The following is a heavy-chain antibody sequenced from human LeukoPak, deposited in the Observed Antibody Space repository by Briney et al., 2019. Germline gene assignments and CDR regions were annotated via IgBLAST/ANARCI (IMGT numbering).Heavy chain of an antibody. CDR2: IYYSGST. Sequence: SETLSLTCTVSRGSISGYYWSWIRQPPGKGLEWIGHIYYSGSTNYNPSLKSRVTMSIDTSKKQFSLKLDSVTAADTAVYYCARWDSSSSALDYWGQGTLVTVSS. CDR1: RGSISGYY. CDR3: ARWDSSSSALDY. J-gene: IGHJ4*02. D-gene: IGHD6-6*01. V-gene: IGHV4-59*01.